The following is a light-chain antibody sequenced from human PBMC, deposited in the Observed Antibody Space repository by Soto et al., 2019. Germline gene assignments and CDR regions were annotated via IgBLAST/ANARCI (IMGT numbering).Light chain of an antibody. Sequence: EIVLAQSPGTLSLSPGERATLSCSASQSVTNSFLAWYQQKPGQAPRLLIYGASRRATGIPDRFTGSGAGTEFTLTISRLEPEDFAVYYCQQYVSSPWAFGQGTQVDIK. CDR2: GAS. CDR1: QSVTNSF. V-gene: IGKV3-20*01. CDR3: QQYVSSPWA. J-gene: IGKJ1*01.